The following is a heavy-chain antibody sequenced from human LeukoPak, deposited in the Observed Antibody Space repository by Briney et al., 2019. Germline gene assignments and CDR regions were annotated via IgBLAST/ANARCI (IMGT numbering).Heavy chain of an antibody. D-gene: IGHD6-13*01. CDR2: IYTSGST. Sequence: PSETLSLTCTVSGGSISSGSYCWSWIRQPAGKGLEWIGRIYTSGSTNYNPSLKSRVTISVDTSKNQFSLKLSSVTAADTAVYYCARGGIEWGFIGLAAAGHFDYWGQGTLVTVSS. V-gene: IGHV4-61*02. J-gene: IGHJ4*02. CDR1: GGSISSGSYC. CDR3: ARGGIEWGFIGLAAAGHFDY.